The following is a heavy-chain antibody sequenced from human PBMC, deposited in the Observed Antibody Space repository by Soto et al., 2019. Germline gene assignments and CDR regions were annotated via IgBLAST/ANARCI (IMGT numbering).Heavy chain of an antibody. J-gene: IGHJ3*02. CDR3: ARDADSSDNWDAFDI. D-gene: IGHD3-22*01. V-gene: IGHV3-23*01. CDR2: LSNTGDST. CDR1: GFSFSLYA. Sequence: LRLSCAASGFSFSLYAMSWVRQAPGKGLEWVSSLSNTGDSTYYEDSVKGRFTIFRDNSKNTLFLQMNSLRAEDTAIYYCARDADSSDNWDAFDIWGQGTVVTVSS.